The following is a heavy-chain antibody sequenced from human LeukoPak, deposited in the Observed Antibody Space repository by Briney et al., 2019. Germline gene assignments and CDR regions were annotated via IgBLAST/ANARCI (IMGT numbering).Heavy chain of an antibody. J-gene: IGHJ4*02. CDR1: GFTFSSYW. V-gene: IGHV3-74*01. D-gene: IGHD2-2*02. Sequence: PGGSLRLSCAASGFTFSSYWMNWVRQAPGKGLGWVSRINTDDSSTTYADTVQGRFTISRDNAKNTLYLQMSSLRAEDTAVYYYARVRYCGSTSCSTYFDYWGQGTLVTVSS. CDR2: INTDDSST. CDR3: ARVRYCGSTSCSTYFDY.